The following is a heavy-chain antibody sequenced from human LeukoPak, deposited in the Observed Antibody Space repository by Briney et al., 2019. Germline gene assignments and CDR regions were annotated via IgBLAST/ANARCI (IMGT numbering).Heavy chain of an antibody. CDR3: ARDLVTVTKGFDI. J-gene: IGHJ3*02. CDR2: IAADGGVK. CDR1: GFTFHDHG. D-gene: IGHD4-17*01. Sequence: GTSLRLSCAASGFTFHDHGMDWVRQAPGKGLEWVAVIAADGGVKQYADFVKGRFSLSRDNSKNTLSLQMNGLTVEDTAVYYCARDLVTVTKGFDIWGQGTVVSVSS. V-gene: IGHV3-30*03.